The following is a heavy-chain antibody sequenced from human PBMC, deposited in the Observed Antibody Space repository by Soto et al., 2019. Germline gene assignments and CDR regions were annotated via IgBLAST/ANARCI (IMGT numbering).Heavy chain of an antibody. V-gene: IGHV3-23*01. CDR2: ISGSGGST. J-gene: IGHJ3*02. CDR3: AKDGPLRIVLMVYGNDAFDI. CDR1: GFTFSSYA. D-gene: IGHD2-8*01. Sequence: GGSLRLSCAASGFTFSSYAMSWVRQAPGKGLEWVSAISGSGGSTYYADSVKGRFTISRDNSKNTLYLQMNSLRAEDTAVYYCAKDGPLRIVLMVYGNDAFDIWGQGTMVTVSS.